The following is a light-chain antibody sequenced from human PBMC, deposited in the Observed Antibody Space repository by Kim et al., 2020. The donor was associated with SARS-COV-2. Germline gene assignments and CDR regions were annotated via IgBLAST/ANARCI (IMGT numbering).Light chain of an antibody. J-gene: IGLJ2*01. Sequence: QSVTISCTGTSSNVGTSKSVSWYQQHPGKAPKVIIYDVSKRPSGVPDRFSGSKSGNTASLTISGLQAEDEADYYCCSYAGSYTFWAFGGGTQLTVL. CDR1: SSNVGTSKS. CDR2: DVS. CDR3: CSYAGSYTFWA. V-gene: IGLV2-11*01.